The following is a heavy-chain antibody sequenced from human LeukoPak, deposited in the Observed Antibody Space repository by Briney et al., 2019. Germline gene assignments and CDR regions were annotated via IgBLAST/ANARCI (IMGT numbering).Heavy chain of an antibody. J-gene: IGHJ5*02. D-gene: IGHD1-7*01. CDR2: IWHDESQK. CDR3: ARQGGLGNYATGSWFDP. V-gene: IGHV3-33*01. Sequence: PGGSLQLSCAASGFTFSNYVIHWVRQAPGKGLEWVAVIWHDESQKYYEDSVKGRFTISRDNSKNTLYLQMDSLRAEDTAMYYCARQGGLGNYATGSWFDPWGQGTLVTVSS. CDR1: GFTFSNYV.